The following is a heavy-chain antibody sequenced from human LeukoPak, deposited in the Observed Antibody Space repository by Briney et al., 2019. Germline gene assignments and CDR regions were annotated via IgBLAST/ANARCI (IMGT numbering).Heavy chain of an antibody. CDR3: AREGRGYCSGGSCYRGFYYYYYMDV. CDR2: IYTSGST. CDR1: GGSISSGSYY. Sequence: SETLSLTCTVSGGSISSGSYYWSWIRKPAGKGLEWIGRIYTSGSTNYNPSLKSRVTISVDTSKNQFSLKLSSVTAADTAVYYCAREGRGYCSGGSCYRGFYYYYYMDVWGKGTTVTVSS. D-gene: IGHD2-15*01. V-gene: IGHV4-61*02. J-gene: IGHJ6*03.